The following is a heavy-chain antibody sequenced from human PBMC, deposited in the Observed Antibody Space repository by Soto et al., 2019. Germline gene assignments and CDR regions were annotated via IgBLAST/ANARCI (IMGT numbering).Heavy chain of an antibody. CDR3: ASRSGWNYYYGMDV. Sequence: QVQLVQSGAEVKKPGSSVKVSCKASGGTFSSYAISWVRQAPGQGLEWMGGFIPIYGTADYAQKFQGRVTITADESTSTAYMDLSSLRSEDTAVYYCASRSGWNYYYGMDVWGQGTTVTFSS. CDR1: GGTFSSYA. J-gene: IGHJ6*02. D-gene: IGHD3-22*01. CDR2: FIPIYGTA. V-gene: IGHV1-69*12.